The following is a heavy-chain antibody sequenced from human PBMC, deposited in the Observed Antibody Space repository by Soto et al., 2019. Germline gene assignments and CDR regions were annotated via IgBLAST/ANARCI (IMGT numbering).Heavy chain of an antibody. Sequence: SETLSLTCTVPGGSISSSDWSWILLPPEKGLEWIGYIYYSGSTNYNPSLKSRVTISVDTSKNQFSLKLSSVTAADTAVYYCARDSPYSDFWSGYYKYYYYGMDVWSQGTTVTVSS. CDR3: ARDSPYSDFWSGYYKYYYYGMDV. V-gene: IGHV4-59*01. D-gene: IGHD3-3*01. CDR2: IYYSGST. J-gene: IGHJ6*02. CDR1: GGSISSSD.